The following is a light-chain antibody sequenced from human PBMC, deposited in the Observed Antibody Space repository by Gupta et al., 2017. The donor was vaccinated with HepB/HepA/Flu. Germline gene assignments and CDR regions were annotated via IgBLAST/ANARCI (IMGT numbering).Light chain of an antibody. V-gene: IGLV4-69*01. CDR3: QTWGTGIQV. CDR1: SDHSSFA. Sequence: QLVLTQSPSASASLGASVKLTCTLSSDHSSFAIAWHQQQPEKGPRFLMKVNNDGTHNKGDGIPDRFSGSRSGAERYLTISSRQSEDEDDYYCQTWGTGIQVFGGGTKLTVL. J-gene: IGLJ3*02. CDR2: VNNDGTH.